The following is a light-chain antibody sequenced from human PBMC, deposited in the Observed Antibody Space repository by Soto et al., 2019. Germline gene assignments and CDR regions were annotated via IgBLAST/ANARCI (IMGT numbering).Light chain of an antibody. J-gene: IGKJ1*01. CDR1: QSIGLA. V-gene: IGKV3-11*01. CDR2: DAS. Sequence: ESCLTQATANPSFSLRERATLSWRASQSIGLAIAWYQHKPGQAPRLLIFDASQRATGIPARFRGSGSGTDFTLSISSLEPEDFAVYYCQQRTDRPPWTFGQGTKVDI. CDR3: QQRTDRPPWT.